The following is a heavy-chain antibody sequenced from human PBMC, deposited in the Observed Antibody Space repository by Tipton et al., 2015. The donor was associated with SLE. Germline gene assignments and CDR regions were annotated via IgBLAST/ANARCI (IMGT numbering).Heavy chain of an antibody. CDR3: ARDNGWANYYDTSGYYHPRGAFDI. J-gene: IGHJ3*02. V-gene: IGHV4-39*07. CDR1: GGSISSSSYY. D-gene: IGHD3-22*01. CDR2: IYYSGST. Sequence: TLSLTCTVSGGSISSSSYYWGWIRQPPGKGLEWIGSIYYSGSTYYNPSLKSRVTISVDTSKNQFSLKLSSVTAADTAVYYCARDNGWANYYDTSGYYHPRGAFDIWGQGTMVTVSS.